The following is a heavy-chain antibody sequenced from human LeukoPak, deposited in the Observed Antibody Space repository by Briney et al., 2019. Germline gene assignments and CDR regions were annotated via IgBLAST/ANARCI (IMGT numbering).Heavy chain of an antibody. D-gene: IGHD5-18*01. V-gene: IGHV4-4*02. CDR1: GDSITNSHW. J-gene: IGHJ4*02. CDR3: AKDPHTGIAPGY. CDR2: IYLSGDT. Sequence: SETLSLTCAVSGDSITNSHWWSWVRQPPGKGLEWIGVIYLSGDTDYNPSLKSRVTISIDKSKSQFSLKLTSVTAADTAVYYCAKDPHTGIAPGYWGQGTLVTVSS.